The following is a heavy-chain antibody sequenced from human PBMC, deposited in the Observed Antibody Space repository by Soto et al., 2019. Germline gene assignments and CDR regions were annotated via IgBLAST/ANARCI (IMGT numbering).Heavy chain of an antibody. CDR2: IIPIFGTA. CDR3: ARDRMRTTGTTRGYYFDY. Sequence: QVQLVQSGAEVKKPGSSVKVSCKASGGTFSSYAISWVRQAPGQGLEWMGGIIPIFGTANYAQKFQGRVTITADESTSTAYMELRSLRSEDTAVYYCARDRMRTTGTTRGYYFDYWGQGTLVTVSS. V-gene: IGHV1-69*01. J-gene: IGHJ4*02. CDR1: GGTFSSYA. D-gene: IGHD1-1*01.